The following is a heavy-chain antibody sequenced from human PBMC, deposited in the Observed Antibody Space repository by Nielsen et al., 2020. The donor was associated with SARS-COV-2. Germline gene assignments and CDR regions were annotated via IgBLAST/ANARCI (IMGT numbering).Heavy chain of an antibody. V-gene: IGHV3-7*05. Sequence: GGSLRLSCAASGFTFSSYWMSWVRQAPGKGLEWVANIKQDGSEKYYVDSVKGRFTISRDNAKNSLYLQMNSLRAEDTAVYYCAAIASGTYYRHFDYWGQGTLVTVSS. CDR2: IKQDGSEK. J-gene: IGHJ4*02. CDR1: GFTFSSYW. D-gene: IGHD3-10*01. CDR3: AAIASGTYYRHFDY.